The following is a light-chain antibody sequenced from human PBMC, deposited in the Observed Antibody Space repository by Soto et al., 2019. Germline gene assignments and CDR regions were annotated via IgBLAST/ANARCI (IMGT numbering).Light chain of an antibody. CDR3: AAWDDSLSGVV. CDR2: RNN. V-gene: IGLV1-47*01. Sequence: QSVLTQPPSASGTPGQRVTISCSGSSSNIGSNYVYWYQQLPGTVPQLLIYRNNERPSGVPDRFSGSKSGTSASLAISGRRSEDEADDYCAAWDDSLSGVVFGGGTKLTVL. CDR1: SSNIGSNY. J-gene: IGLJ2*01.